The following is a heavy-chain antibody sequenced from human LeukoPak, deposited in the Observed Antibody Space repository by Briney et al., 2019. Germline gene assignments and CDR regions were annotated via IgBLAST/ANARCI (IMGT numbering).Heavy chain of an antibody. CDR3: AKGIGSGSYYLHYGMDV. Sequence: PGRSLRLSCAASGFTFDDYAMHWVRQAPGKGLEWVSGISWNSGSIGYADSVKGRFTISRDNAKNSLYLQMNSLRAEDTALYYCAKGIGSGSYYLHYGMDVWGKGTTVTVSS. D-gene: IGHD3-10*01. CDR2: ISWNSGSI. V-gene: IGHV3-9*01. CDR1: GFTFDDYA. J-gene: IGHJ6*04.